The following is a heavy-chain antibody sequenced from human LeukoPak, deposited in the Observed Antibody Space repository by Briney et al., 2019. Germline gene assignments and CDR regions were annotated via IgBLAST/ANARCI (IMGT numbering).Heavy chain of an antibody. CDR1: GGSISSYY. Sequence: PSETLSLTCTVSGGSISSYYWSWIRQPPGKGLEWIGYIYYSGSTNYNPSLKSRVTISVDTSKNQFSLKLSSVTAADTAVYYCARVGVVDYDILTGPYYFDYWGQGTLVTVSS. J-gene: IGHJ4*02. CDR2: IYYSGST. V-gene: IGHV4-59*01. CDR3: ARVGVVDYDILTGPYYFDY. D-gene: IGHD3-9*01.